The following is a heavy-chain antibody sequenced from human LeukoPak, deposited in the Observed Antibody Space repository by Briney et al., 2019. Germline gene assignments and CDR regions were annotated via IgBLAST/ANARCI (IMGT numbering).Heavy chain of an antibody. CDR2: ISWNSGSI. D-gene: IGHD1-26*01. J-gene: IGHJ3*02. Sequence: GRSLRLSCAASGFTFDDYAMHWVRQAPGKGLEWVSGISWNSGSIGYADSVKGRFTISRDNAKNSLYLQMNGLRAEDTALYYCAKDIPRLLPIVGATTDAFDIWGQGTMVTVSS. CDR1: GFTFDDYA. V-gene: IGHV3-9*01. CDR3: AKDIPRLLPIVGATTDAFDI.